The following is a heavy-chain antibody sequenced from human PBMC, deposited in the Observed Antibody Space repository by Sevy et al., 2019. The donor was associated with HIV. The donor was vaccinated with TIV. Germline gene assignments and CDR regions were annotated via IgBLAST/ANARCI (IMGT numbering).Heavy chain of an antibody. Sequence: ASVKVAGKTSGYTFSTYYIYWVRQAPGQGLEWIGIFDPTGGSRSYAQRFQGRLTMTGDRSTSTAYMELSSLTSEDTAVYYCARDRDVSGNYLEYFYYAMDVWGQGTTVTVSS. D-gene: IGHD1-26*01. CDR2: FDPTGGSR. J-gene: IGHJ6*02. CDR3: ARDRDVSGNYLEYFYYAMDV. V-gene: IGHV1-46*01. CDR1: GYTFSTYY.